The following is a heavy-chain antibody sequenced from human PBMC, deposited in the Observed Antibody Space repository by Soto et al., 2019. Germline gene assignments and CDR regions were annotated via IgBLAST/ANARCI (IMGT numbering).Heavy chain of an antibody. Sequence: QVHLQESGPGLVKPSETLSLTCTVSGDSISSSSSVNYWGWIRQPPGVGLEWIASINYSGGSYSNPSLKRLITMSIDTYKPQISLKVHSVTATDTALYQCARGGVRPSEPFDFRGQATLVTVSS. J-gene: IGHJ4*01. CDR3: ARGGVRPSEPFDF. D-gene: IGHD3-16*01. V-gene: IGHV4-39*01. CDR1: GDSISSSSSVNY. CDR2: INYSGGS.